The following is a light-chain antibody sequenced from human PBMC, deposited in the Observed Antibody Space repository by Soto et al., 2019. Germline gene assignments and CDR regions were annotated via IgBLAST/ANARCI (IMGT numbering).Light chain of an antibody. Sequence: QSALTQPASVSGSPGQSITISCAGTMRDVGAYNLVSWYQQHPGRAPQLIIYEVRNRPSGISFRFSGSKSGNTASLTISGLQAEDEADYYCISYTSTSSLIFGGGTKLTLL. CDR3: ISYTSTSSLI. V-gene: IGLV2-14*01. CDR2: EVR. J-gene: IGLJ2*01. CDR1: MRDVGAYNL.